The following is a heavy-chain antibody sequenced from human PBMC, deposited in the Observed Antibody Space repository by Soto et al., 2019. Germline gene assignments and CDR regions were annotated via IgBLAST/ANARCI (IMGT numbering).Heavy chain of an antibody. V-gene: IGHV3-23*01. J-gene: IGHJ4*02. CDR3: AKEPTAVDPRDLFGGNPPADY. CDR1: GFTFSSYA. Sequence: EVQLLESGGDLVQPGGSLRLSCAASGFTFSSYAMNWVPQTPGKGLQGVSAIGGSGGNTYYADSVKGRFTISRDNSKNTLYLQMNGLTVEDTAMYYCAKEPTAVDPRDLFGGNPPADYWGQGTLVTVSS. D-gene: IGHD2-15*01. CDR2: IGGSGGNT.